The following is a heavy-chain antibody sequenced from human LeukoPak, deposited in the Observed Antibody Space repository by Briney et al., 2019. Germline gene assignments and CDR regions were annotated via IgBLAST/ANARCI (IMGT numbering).Heavy chain of an antibody. D-gene: IGHD3-22*01. V-gene: IGHV3-23*01. Sequence: GGSLRLSCAASGFTFSSYAMSWVRQAPGKGLEWVSAISGSGGSTYYADSVKGRYTISRDNSKNTLYLQMNSLRAEDTAVYYCAKDGAPHQYYYDSSGYNYYFDYWGQGTLVTVSS. CDR3: AKDGAPHQYYYDSSGYNYYFDY. CDR1: GFTFSSYA. J-gene: IGHJ4*02. CDR2: ISGSGGST.